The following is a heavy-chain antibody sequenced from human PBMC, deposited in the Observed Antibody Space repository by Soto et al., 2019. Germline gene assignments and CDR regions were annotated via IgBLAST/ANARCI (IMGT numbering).Heavy chain of an antibody. V-gene: IGHV3-30*18. CDR1: GFTFSSYG. CDR2: ISYDGSNK. CDR3: AEDADIVVVPAAMAAYYFDY. D-gene: IGHD2-2*01. Sequence: QVQLVESGGGVVQPGRSLRLSCAASGFTFSSYGMHWVRQAPGKGLEWVAVISYDGSNKYYADSVKGRFTISRDNSKNTLYLQMNSLRAEDTAVYYCAEDADIVVVPAAMAAYYFDYWGQGTLVTVSS. J-gene: IGHJ4*02.